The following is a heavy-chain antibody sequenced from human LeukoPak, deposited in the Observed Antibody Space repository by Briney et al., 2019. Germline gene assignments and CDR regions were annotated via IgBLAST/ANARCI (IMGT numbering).Heavy chain of an antibody. CDR3: ARASHDYGDYSHFDY. D-gene: IGHD4-17*01. J-gene: IGHJ4*02. Sequence: SETLPLTCAVSGGSISSRNWWSWVRQPPGKGLEWFGEIYHSGSTNYNPSLKTRVTISVDKSKNQFSLKLSSVTAADTAVYYCARASHDYGDYSHFDYWGQGTLVTVSS. V-gene: IGHV4-4*02. CDR1: GGSISSRNW. CDR2: IYHSGST.